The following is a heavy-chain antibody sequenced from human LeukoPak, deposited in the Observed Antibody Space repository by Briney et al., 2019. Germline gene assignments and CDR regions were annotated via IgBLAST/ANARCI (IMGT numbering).Heavy chain of an antibody. CDR2: ISSCSSYI. D-gene: IGHD3-10*01. CDR1: GFTFSSYG. J-gene: IGHJ6*02. Sequence: GGSLTLSCTASGFTFSSYGMNWVRQPPGKGLEWVSSISSCSSYIYYADSVKGRFTTSRDNYKNSLYLQMNSLRAEDTAVYYCASEGSGSYYKGHYYYGMDVWGQGTTVTVSS. CDR3: ASEGSGSYYKGHYYYGMDV. V-gene: IGHV3-21*01.